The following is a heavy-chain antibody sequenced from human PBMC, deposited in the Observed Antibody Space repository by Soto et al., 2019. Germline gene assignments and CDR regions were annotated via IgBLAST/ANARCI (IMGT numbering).Heavy chain of an antibody. J-gene: IGHJ5*02. V-gene: IGHV4-34*01. D-gene: IGHD3-10*01. CDR1: GGSFSGYY. CDR3: ARRSIRVRGGWFDP. Sequence: SETLSLTCAVYGGSFSGYYWSWIRQPPWKGLEWIGEINHSGSTNYNPSLKSRVTISVDTSKNQFSLKLSSVTAADTAVYYCARRSIRVRGGWFDPWGQGPLVTVSS. CDR2: INHSGST.